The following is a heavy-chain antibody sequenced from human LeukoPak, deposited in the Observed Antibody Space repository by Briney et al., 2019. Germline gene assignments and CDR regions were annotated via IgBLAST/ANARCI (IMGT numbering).Heavy chain of an antibody. CDR2: INPNSGGT. CDR3: ARHMTTANNWFDP. J-gene: IGHJ5*02. V-gene: IGHV1-2*02. Sequence: ASVKVSCKASGYTFTGYYMHWVRQAPGQGLEWMGWINPNSGGTNYEQKFQGRVIMTRDTSISTAYMELSRLRFADTAVYYCARHMTTANNWFDPWGQGTLVTVSS. D-gene: IGHD4-17*01. CDR1: GYTFTGYY.